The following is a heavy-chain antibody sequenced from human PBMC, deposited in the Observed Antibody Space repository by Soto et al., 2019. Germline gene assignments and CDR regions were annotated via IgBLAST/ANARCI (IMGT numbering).Heavy chain of an antibody. CDR3: ARAAVDTAMVLYYYGMDV. CDR1: GFTFSSYG. Sequence: QVQLVESGGGVVQPGKSLRLSCAASGFTFSSYGMHWVRQAPGKGLEWVAVIWYDGSNKYYADSVKGRFTISRDNSKNTLYLQMNSLRAEDTAVYYCARAAVDTAMVLYYYGMDVWGHGTTVTVSS. J-gene: IGHJ6*02. V-gene: IGHV3-33*01. CDR2: IWYDGSNK. D-gene: IGHD5-18*01.